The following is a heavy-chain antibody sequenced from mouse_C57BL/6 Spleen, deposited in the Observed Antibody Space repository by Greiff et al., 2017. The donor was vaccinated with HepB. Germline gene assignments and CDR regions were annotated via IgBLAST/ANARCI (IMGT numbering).Heavy chain of an antibody. CDR3: TRKDYGYDVFAY. J-gene: IGHJ3*01. D-gene: IGHD2-2*01. Sequence: QVTLKESGAELVRPGASVTLSCKASGYTFTDYEMHWVKQTPVHGLEWIGAIDPETGGTAYNQKFKGKAILTADKSSSTAYMELRSLTSEDSAVYYCTRKDYGYDVFAYWGQGTLVTVSA. CDR2: IDPETGGT. CDR1: GYTFTDYE. V-gene: IGHV1-15*01.